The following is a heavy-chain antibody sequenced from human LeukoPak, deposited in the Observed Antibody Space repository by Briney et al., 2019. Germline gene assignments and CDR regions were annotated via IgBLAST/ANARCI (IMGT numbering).Heavy chain of an antibody. D-gene: IGHD5-12*01. CDR1: GGTFSSYA. J-gene: IGHJ4*02. V-gene: IGHV1-69*13. CDR3: ARGSRGYSGYDLLDY. Sequence: ASVKVSCKASGGTFSSYAISWVRQAPGQGLEWMGGSIPIFGTANYAQKFQGRVTITADESTSTAYMELSSLRSEDTAVYYCARGSRGYSGYDLLDYWGQGTLVTASS. CDR2: SIPIFGTA.